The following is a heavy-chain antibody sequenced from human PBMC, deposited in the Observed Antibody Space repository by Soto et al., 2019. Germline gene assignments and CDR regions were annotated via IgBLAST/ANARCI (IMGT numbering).Heavy chain of an antibody. CDR3: ARGLRSLMVYAMGYFDY. J-gene: IGHJ4*02. D-gene: IGHD2-8*01. V-gene: IGHV4-34*01. Sequence: PSETLSLTCAVYGGSFSGYYWSWIRQPPGKGLEWIGEINHSGGTNYNPSLKSRVTISVYTSKNQFSLKLSSVTAADTAVYYCARGLRSLMVYAMGYFDYWAQGTLVTVSS. CDR2: INHSGGT. CDR1: GGSFSGYY.